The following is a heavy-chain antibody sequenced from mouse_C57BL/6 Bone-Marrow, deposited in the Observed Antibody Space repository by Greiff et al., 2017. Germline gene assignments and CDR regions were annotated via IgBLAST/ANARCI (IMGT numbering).Heavy chain of an antibody. CDR3: ASSDYYGSSYGAMDY. J-gene: IGHJ4*01. CDR1: GYTFSSSG. CDR2: IYPRSGNT. V-gene: IGHV1-81*01. Sequence: VMLVESGAELARPGASVQLSCKASGYTFSSSGLSWVKQRTGQGLEWIGEIYPRSGNTYYNEKFKGQATLTADKSSSTAYMELRSVTSEDSAVYFCASSDYYGSSYGAMDYWGQGTSVTVSS. D-gene: IGHD1-1*01.